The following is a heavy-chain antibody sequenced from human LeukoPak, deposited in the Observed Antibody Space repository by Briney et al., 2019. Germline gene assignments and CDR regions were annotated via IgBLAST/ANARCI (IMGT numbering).Heavy chain of an antibody. D-gene: IGHD3-22*01. Sequence: ASVKVSCKASGYTFTSYGISWVRQAPGQGLEWMGWISAYNGNTNYAQKLQGRVTMTADTSTSTAYMELRSLRSDDTAVYYCASYDSSGGEFDYWGQGTLVTVSS. CDR2: ISAYNGNT. V-gene: IGHV1-18*01. CDR3: ASYDSSGGEFDY. J-gene: IGHJ4*02. CDR1: GYTFTSYG.